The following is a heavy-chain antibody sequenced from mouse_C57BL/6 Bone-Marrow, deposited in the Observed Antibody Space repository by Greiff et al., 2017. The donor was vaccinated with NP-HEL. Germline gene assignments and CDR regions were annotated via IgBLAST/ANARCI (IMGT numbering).Heavy chain of an antibody. J-gene: IGHJ2*01. D-gene: IGHD1-1*01. V-gene: IGHV10-1*01. CDR3: VRQYGSSFDY. Sequence: EVKLMESGGGLVQPKGSLKLSCAASGFSFNTYAMNWVRQAPGKGLEWVARIRSKSNNYATYYADSVKDRFTISRDDSESMLYLQMNNLKTEDTAMYYCVRQYGSSFDYWGQGTTLTVSS. CDR2: IRSKSNNYAT. CDR1: GFSFNTYA.